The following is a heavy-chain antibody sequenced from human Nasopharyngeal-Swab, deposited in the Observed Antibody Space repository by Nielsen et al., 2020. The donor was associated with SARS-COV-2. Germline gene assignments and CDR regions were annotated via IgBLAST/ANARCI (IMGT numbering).Heavy chain of an antibody. V-gene: IGHV4-34*01. J-gene: IGHJ6*03. Sequence: GQAPGKGLEWMGEVSQGGGTNYNPSLKNRVTISVATSKNQFYLKLSSVTAAETAVYYCARGGAGVVPSPVLGLGPYYSYYYMDVWGKGTTVTVSS. CDR3: ARGGAGVVPSPVLGLGPYYSYYYMDV. D-gene: IGHD2-2*01. CDR2: VSQGGGT.